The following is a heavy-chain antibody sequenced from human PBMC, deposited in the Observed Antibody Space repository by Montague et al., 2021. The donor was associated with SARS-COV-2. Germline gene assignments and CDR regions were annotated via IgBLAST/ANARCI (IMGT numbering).Heavy chain of an antibody. J-gene: IGHJ4*02. V-gene: IGHV4-34*01. CDR3: AGGGGYSYGAHDY. D-gene: IGHD5-18*01. CDR1: GGSFSGYY. CDR2: VNLSGST. Sequence: SDTLSLTCVVYGGSFSGYYWSWIRQQPGKGMEWNGEVNLSGSTNYNTTFKSRVTISVDTSKKQFYLRLNSVTAADTAVYYCAGGGGYSYGAHDYWGQGTLVTVSS.